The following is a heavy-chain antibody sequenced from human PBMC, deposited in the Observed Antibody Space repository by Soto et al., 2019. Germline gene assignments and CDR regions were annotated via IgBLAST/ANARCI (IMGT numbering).Heavy chain of an antibody. CDR3: ARVWFGESSWFDP. CDR2: ICHIGNT. D-gene: IGHD3-10*01. Sequence: SETLSLTCTVSGGSITIGGYCWSWIRQPPGQGLEWIGYICHIGNTYYNPSLKSRVNTSLDRSKNQFSLNLSSVTAADTAVYYCARVWFGESSWFDPWGQGTVVNVSS. V-gene: IGHV4-30-2*01. CDR1: GGSITIGGYC. J-gene: IGHJ5*02.